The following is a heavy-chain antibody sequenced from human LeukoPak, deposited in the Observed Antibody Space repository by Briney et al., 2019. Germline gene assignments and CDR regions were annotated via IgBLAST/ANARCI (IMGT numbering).Heavy chain of an antibody. CDR1: GFTFSSYN. CDR2: INQDGSEK. J-gene: IGHJ3*02. CDR3: AGAWSRVDGFDI. D-gene: IGHD2-8*02. Sequence: GGSLRLSCAVSGFTFSSYNMNWVRQAPGKGLEWVANINQDGSEKYYVDSVKGRFTVSRDNAKNSVYLQMDSLRTEDTAIYYCAGAWSRVDGFDIWGQGTMVTVSS. V-gene: IGHV3-7*01.